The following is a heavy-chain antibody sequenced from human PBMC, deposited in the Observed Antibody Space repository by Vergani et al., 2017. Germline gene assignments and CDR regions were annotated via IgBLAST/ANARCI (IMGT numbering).Heavy chain of an antibody. Sequence: QVQLQQWGAGLLKPSETLSLTCAVYGGSFSGYYWSWIRQPPGKGLEWIGEINHSGSTNYNPSLKSRVTISVDTSKNQFSLKLSSVTAADTAVYYCARAGGKPGRLYTWYYYGMDVWGQGTTVTVSS. V-gene: IGHV4-34*01. CDR1: GGSFSGYY. CDR2: INHSGST. D-gene: IGHD1-20*01. CDR3: ARAGGKPGRLYTWYYYGMDV. J-gene: IGHJ6*02.